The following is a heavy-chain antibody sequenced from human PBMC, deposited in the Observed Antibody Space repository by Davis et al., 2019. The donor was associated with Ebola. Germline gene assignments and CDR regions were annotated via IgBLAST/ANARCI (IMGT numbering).Heavy chain of an antibody. CDR1: GFTVSSNY. J-gene: IGHJ5*02. Sequence: PGGSLRLSCAASGFTVSSNYMSWVRQAPGKGLEWVSVIYSGGSTYYADSVKGRFTISRDNSKNTLYLQMSSLRAEDTAVYYCVGQDIVVVPAAIGEQREFDPWGQGTLVTVSS. CDR2: IYSGGST. V-gene: IGHV3-53*05. CDR3: VGQDIVVVPAAIGEQREFDP. D-gene: IGHD2-2*01.